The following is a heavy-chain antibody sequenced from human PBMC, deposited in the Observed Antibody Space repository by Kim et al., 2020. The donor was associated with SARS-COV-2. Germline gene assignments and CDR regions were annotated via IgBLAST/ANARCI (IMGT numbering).Heavy chain of an antibody. D-gene: IGHD3-10*01. J-gene: IGHJ4*02. CDR1: GGSVSSGNYY. CDR2: FYTTGIT. V-gene: IGHV4-61*01. CDR3: AMSGSGNYKVDVDY. Sequence: SETLSLTCSVSGGSVSSGNYYWNWIRQPPGKGLEWIGYFYTTGITNYNPSLKSRVTMSVDTSKRQLSLKLSSVTAADTAVYYCAMSGSGNYKVDVDYWGQGTLVTVSS.